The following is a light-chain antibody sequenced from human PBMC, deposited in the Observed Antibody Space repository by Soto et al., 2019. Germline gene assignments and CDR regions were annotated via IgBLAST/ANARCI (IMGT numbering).Light chain of an antibody. CDR2: KAS. CDR1: QSIRPW. J-gene: IGKJ1*01. Sequence: IQVTQSPSTLSASVEDRVTISCRASQSIRPWLAWYQQKPGKAPRDLIHKASSLESGVPSRFSGSGSGTEFTPTIICVQPDDFATYYSLQYKTYSRTFGQGNKVEIK. V-gene: IGKV1-5*03. CDR3: LQYKTYSRT.